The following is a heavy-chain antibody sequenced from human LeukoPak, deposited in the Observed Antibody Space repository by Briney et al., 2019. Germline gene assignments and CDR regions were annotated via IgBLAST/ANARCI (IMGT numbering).Heavy chain of an antibody. CDR3: ARAGSRDGYKIGDYFDY. CDR2: IHYTGST. Sequence: SETLSLTCTVSGGSISTYYWSWIRQPPGKGLEWIGDIHYTGSTNYNPSLKSRVTISEDTSKNQFSLRLSSVTAADTAVYYCARAGSRDGYKIGDYFDYWGQGTLVTVSS. D-gene: IGHD5-24*01. V-gene: IGHV4-59*01. CDR1: GGSISTYY. J-gene: IGHJ4*02.